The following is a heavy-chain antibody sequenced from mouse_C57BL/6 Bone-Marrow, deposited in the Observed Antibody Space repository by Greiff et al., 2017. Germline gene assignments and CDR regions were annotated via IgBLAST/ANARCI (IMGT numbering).Heavy chain of an antibody. CDR1: GYAFSSYW. D-gene: IGHD1-1*01. CDR2: IYPGDGDT. CDR3: ARGYGSSYWYFDV. J-gene: IGHJ1*03. Sequence: QVTLKVSGAELVKPGASVKISCKASGYAFSSYWMNWVKQRPGKGLEWIGQIYPGDGDTNYNGKFKGKATLTADKSSSTAYMQLSSLTSEDSAVYFCARGYGSSYWYFDVWGTGTTVTVSS. V-gene: IGHV1-80*01.